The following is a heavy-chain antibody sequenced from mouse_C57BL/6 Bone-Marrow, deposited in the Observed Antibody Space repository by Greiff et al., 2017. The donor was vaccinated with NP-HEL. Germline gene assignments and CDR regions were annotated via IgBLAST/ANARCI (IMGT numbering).Heavy chain of an antibody. V-gene: IGHV14-2*01. J-gene: IGHJ4*01. CDR3: AKTRGLLRGYAMDY. CDR1: GFNIKDYS. D-gene: IGHD2-13*01. CDR2: IDPEDGET. Sequence: VQLQQSGAELVKPGASVKLSCPASGFNIKDYSMHWVKQRTEQGLEWIGRIDPEDGETKYAPKFPGKATITTDTSSNTAYLQLSSLTSDDTAVYYCAKTRGLLRGYAMDYWGQGTSVTVSS.